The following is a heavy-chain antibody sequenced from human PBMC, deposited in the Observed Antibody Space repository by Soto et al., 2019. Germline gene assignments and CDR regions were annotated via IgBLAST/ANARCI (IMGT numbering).Heavy chain of an antibody. Sequence: GASVKVSCKASGGTFSSYTISWVRQAPGQRLEWMGRIIPILDIANYAQKFQGRVTITADKSTSTAYMELSSLRSEDTAVYYCARLTTVAPYFDYWGQGTLVTVSS. J-gene: IGHJ4*02. V-gene: IGHV1-69*02. CDR3: ARLTTVAPYFDY. CDR2: IIPILDIA. CDR1: GGTFSSYT. D-gene: IGHD4-17*01.